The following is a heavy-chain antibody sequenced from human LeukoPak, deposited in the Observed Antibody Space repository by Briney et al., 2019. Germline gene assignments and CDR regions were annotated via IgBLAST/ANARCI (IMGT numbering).Heavy chain of an antibody. CDR2: FDPEDGET. D-gene: IGHD6-19*01. J-gene: IGHJ4*02. V-gene: IGHV1-24*01. CDR3: ATVDSSGSRAYFDY. CDR1: GYTLTELS. Sequence: ASVKVSCKVSGYTLTELSMQWVRQAPGKGLEWMGGFDPEDGETFYAQKFQGRVTMTEDTSTDTAYMELSSLRSEDTAMYYCATVDSSGSRAYFDYWGQGALVTVSS.